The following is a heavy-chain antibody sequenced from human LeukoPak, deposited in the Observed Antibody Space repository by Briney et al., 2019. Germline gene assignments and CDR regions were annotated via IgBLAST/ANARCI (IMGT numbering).Heavy chain of an antibody. CDR2: ISGSGGST. J-gene: IGHJ4*02. D-gene: IGHD3-22*01. V-gene: IGHV3-23*01. CDR3: AKSPPYSIVVVITRMAVPNY. Sequence: PGGSLRLSCAVSGFTVSSNYMSWVRQAPGKGLEWVSAISGSGGSTYYADSVKGRFTISRDNSKNTLYLQMNSLRAEDTAVYYCAKSPPYSIVVVITRMAVPNYWGQGTLVTVSS. CDR1: GFTVSSNY.